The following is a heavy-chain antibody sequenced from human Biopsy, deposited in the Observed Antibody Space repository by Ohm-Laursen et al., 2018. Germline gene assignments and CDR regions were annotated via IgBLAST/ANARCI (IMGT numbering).Heavy chain of an antibody. CDR1: GGSFSGYY. CDR2: INHSGRT. D-gene: IGHD3-22*01. CDR3: VRGVDYYDPYHYYALDV. Sequence: SDTLSLTCAVYGGSFSGYYWSWIRQTPGKGLEWIGEINHSGRTNYNPSLKSRVTISVDTSKNQFSLKVRSVTAANTAVYYCVRGVDYYDPYHYYALDVWGQGTTVTVSS. J-gene: IGHJ6*02. V-gene: IGHV4-34*01.